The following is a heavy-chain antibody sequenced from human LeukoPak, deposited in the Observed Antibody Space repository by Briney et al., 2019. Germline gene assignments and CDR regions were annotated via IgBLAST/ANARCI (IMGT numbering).Heavy chain of an antibody. D-gene: IGHD1-26*01. V-gene: IGHV3-23*01. CDR2: ITGGGITA. J-gene: IGHJ3*02. CDR3: AKNTVGETIGWDAYDI. CDR1: GFTFRSYA. Sequence: GGSLRLSCAVSGFTFRSYAMSWVRQAPGKGLEWVASITGGGITAYYADSVKGRFTISRDNSKNTLYLQMNSLRVEDTAVYYCAKNTVGETIGWDAYDIWGRGTLGAVCS.